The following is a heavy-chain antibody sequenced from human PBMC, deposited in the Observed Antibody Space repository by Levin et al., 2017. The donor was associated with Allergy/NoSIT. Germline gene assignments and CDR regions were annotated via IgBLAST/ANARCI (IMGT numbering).Heavy chain of an antibody. CDR1: GFTFSGSA. V-gene: IGHV3-73*01. CDR3: TTDLLKVSGTDY. CDR2: IRSKANSYAT. D-gene: IGHD6-6*01. Sequence: GGSLRLSCAASGFTFSGSAMHWVRQASGKGLEWVGRIRSKANSYATAYAASVKGRFTISRDDSKNTAYLQMNSLKTEDTAVYYCTTDLLKVSGTDYWGQGTLVTVSS. J-gene: IGHJ4*02.